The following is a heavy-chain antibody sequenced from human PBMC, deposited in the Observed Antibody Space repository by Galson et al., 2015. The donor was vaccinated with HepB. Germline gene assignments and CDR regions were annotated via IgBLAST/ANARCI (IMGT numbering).Heavy chain of an antibody. CDR1: GFTFSIYA. D-gene: IGHD2-15*01. J-gene: IGHJ6*02. CDR3: AKDHRKYCSGGSCYNYYYGMDV. V-gene: IGHV3-23*01. CDR2: ISGRGGSA. Sequence: SLRLSCAASGFTFSIYAMSWVRQAPGKGLEWVSSISGRGGSAYYADSVKGRFTISRDETKNTLYLQMNSLRVEDTALYYCAKDHRKYCSGGSCYNYYYGMDVWGQGTTVTVSS.